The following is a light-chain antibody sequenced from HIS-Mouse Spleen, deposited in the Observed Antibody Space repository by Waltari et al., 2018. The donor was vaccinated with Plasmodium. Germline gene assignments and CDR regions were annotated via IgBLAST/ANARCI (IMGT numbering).Light chain of an antibody. CDR2: AAS. CDR3: LQDYNYPYT. V-gene: IGKV1-6*01. CDR1: QGIRND. Sequence: AIQMTQSPSSLSASVGDRVTITCRASQGIRNDLGWYQQKPGKAPKLLISAASSVQSGVPSRFSGSGSGTDVTLTISSLQPEDFATYYCLQDYNYPYTFGQGTKLEIK. J-gene: IGKJ2*01.